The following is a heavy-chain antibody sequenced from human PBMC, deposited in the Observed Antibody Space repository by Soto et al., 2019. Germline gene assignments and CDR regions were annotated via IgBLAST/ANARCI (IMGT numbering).Heavy chain of an antibody. D-gene: IGHD2-15*01. CDR2: ISGSGGST. J-gene: IGHJ4*02. CDR3: ATDLGDIVVVVAATYLYDY. V-gene: IGHV3-23*01. CDR1: GFTFSSYA. Sequence: VGSLRLSCAASGFTFSSYAMSWVRQAPGKGLEWVSAISGSGGSTYYADSVKGRFTISRDNSKNTLYLQMNSLRAEDTAVYYCATDLGDIVVVVAATYLYDYCGQLTLVTVSS.